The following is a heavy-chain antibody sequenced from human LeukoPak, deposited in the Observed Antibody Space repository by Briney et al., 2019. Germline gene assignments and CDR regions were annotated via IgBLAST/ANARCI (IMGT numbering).Heavy chain of an antibody. D-gene: IGHD3-22*01. V-gene: IGHV1-69*13. CDR1: GGTFSTFP. CDR3: ATGKDRSGYYYSLDY. CDR2: IIPIFGP. J-gene: IGHJ4*02. Sequence: SVKVSCKASGGTFSTFPISWVRQAPGQGLEWIGGIIPIFGPNYAQKFQGRATISVDLATATAYMELSSLTSEDTSVYYCATGKDRSGYYYSLDYWGQGTLVAVSS.